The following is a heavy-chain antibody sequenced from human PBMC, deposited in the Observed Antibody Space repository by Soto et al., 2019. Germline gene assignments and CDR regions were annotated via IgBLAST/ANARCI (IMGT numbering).Heavy chain of an antibody. CDR1: GGSISSGDYY. D-gene: IGHD6-13*01. V-gene: IGHV4-30-4*01. Sequence: SETLSLTCTVSGGSISSGDYYWSWIRQPPGKGLEWIGYIYYSGSTYYNPSLKSRVTISVDTSKNQFSLKLSPVTAEDTAVYYCARDLRTTEYSSSSFSWFDPWGQGTLVTVSS. J-gene: IGHJ5*02. CDR3: ARDLRTTEYSSSSFSWFDP. CDR2: IYYSGST.